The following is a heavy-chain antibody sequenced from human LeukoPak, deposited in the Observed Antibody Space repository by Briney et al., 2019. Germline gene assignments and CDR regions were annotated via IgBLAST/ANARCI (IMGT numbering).Heavy chain of an antibody. D-gene: IGHD6-13*01. Sequence: GSIYYSGSTYYNPSLKSRVTILVDMSKNQFSLEMTSVTAADTAVYYCARSMGSGIASPLDFWGQGTLVTVSS. CDR2: IYYSGST. CDR3: ARSMGSGIASPLDF. V-gene: IGHV4-39*07. J-gene: IGHJ4*02.